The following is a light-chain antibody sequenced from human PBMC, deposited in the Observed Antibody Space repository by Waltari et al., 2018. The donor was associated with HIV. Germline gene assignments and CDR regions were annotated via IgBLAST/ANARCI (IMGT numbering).Light chain of an antibody. CDR1: GSNIGSRT. J-gene: IGLJ3*02. V-gene: IGLV1-44*01. CDR2: HDH. CDR3: AAWDDSLSGFV. Sequence: TQPPSLSAAPGHKINLSCSGRGSNIGSRTVHWYQQLPSRAPKLIIDHDHRRPSGVSDRFTASKSGTSASLFISKLQVADEATYYCAAWDDSLSGFVFGGGT.